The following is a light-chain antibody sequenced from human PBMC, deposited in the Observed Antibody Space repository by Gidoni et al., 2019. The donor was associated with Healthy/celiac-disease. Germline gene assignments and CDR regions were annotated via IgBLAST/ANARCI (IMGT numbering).Light chain of an antibody. CDR2: WAS. V-gene: IGKV4-1*01. J-gene: IGKJ3*01. CDR3: QQYYSTPRT. CDR1: QSVLYSSNNTNY. Sequence: DIVMTQSPDSLAVSLGERATINCKSSQSVLYSSNNTNYLAWYQQKTGQPPKLLIYWASTRESGVPDRFSGSGSGTDFTLTISSLQAEDVAVYYCQQYYSTPRTFXPXTKVDIK.